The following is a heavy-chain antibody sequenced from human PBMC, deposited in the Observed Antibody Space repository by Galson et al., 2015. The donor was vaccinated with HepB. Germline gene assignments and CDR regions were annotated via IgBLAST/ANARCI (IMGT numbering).Heavy chain of an antibody. Sequence: SLRLSCAASGFTFSSYSMNWVRQAPGKGLEWVSSISSSSSYIYYADSVKGRFTISRDNAKNTLYLQMNSLRAEDTAVYYCAREMSVYDIFTGLGTPDYWGQGTLVTVSS. D-gene: IGHD3-9*01. V-gene: IGHV3-21*01. J-gene: IGHJ4*02. CDR2: ISSSSSYI. CDR3: AREMSVYDIFTGLGTPDY. CDR1: GFTFSSYS.